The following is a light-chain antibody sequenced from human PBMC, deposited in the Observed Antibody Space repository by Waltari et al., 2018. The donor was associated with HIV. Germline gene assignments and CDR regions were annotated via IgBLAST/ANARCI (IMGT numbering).Light chain of an antibody. CDR1: TSEVGGYNS. Sequence: QSALTQPASVSGSPGQSITISCTGTTSEVGGYNSVSWYQQHPAKAPTLVILEVSSRPAVVSNRFSGSKSGNTASLSISGRQAEDEAYYYCSSYTSSDTVVFGGGTKVTVL. J-gene: IGLJ2*01. V-gene: IGLV2-14*03. CDR2: EVS. CDR3: SSYTSSDTVV.